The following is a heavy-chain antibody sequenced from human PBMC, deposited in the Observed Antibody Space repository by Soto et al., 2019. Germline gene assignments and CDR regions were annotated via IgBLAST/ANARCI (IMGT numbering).Heavy chain of an antibody. Sequence: SLRLSCAASGFTFNNYAMNWVRQAPGKGLEWVSGIIGDGSTTYYADSVKGRFTISRDNSKNTLFLQMNSLRAEDTAVYYCARGKGLTVSSTNYWGQGALVTVSS. J-gene: IGHJ4*02. D-gene: IGHD2-2*01. CDR2: IIGDGSTT. CDR1: GFTFNNYA. CDR3: ARGKGLTVSSTNY. V-gene: IGHV3-23*01.